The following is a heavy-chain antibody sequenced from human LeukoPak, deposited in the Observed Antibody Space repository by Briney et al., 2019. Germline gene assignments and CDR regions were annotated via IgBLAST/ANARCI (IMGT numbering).Heavy chain of an antibody. CDR1: GFTFSSYE. CDR3: ARDLPYGISDYPPGI. D-gene: IGHD3-22*01. J-gene: IGHJ4*02. CDR2: ISSRGITI. Sequence: GGSLRLSCAASGFTFSSYEMNWVRQAPGKGLEWVSYISSRGITIYYVDSVRGRFAISRDNAKNSLYLQMNSLRAEDTAVYYCARDLPYGISDYPPGIWGQGTLVTVSS. V-gene: IGHV3-48*03.